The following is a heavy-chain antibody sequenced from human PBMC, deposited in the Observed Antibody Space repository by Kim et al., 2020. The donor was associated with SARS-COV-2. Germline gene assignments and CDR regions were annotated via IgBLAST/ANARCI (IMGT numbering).Heavy chain of an antibody. D-gene: IGHD3-9*01. CDR3: ASGYDILTGYYNVGGLDY. CDR2: ISYDGSNK. CDR1: GFTFRSYG. J-gene: IGHJ4*02. Sequence: GGSLRLSCAASGFTFRSYGMHWVRQAPGKGLEWVAVISYDGSNKYYADSVKGRFTISRDNSKNTLYLQMNSLRAEDTAVYYCASGYDILTGYYNVGGLDYWGQGTLVTVSS. V-gene: IGHV3-33*05.